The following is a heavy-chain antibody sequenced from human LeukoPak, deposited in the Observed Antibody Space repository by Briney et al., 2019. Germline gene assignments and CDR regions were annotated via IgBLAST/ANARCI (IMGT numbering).Heavy chain of an antibody. CDR3: ARRGYCSGGTCYCFDY. J-gene: IGHJ4*02. V-gene: IGHV4-59*08. CDR1: GGSISSYY. D-gene: IGHD2-15*01. Sequence: SETLSLTCTVSGGSISSYYWSWTRQPPGKGLEWIGHIYYSGSTNYNPSLKSRVTISVDTSKNQFSLKLSSVTAADTAVYYCARRGYCSGGTCYCFDYWGQGTLVTVSS. CDR2: IYYSGST.